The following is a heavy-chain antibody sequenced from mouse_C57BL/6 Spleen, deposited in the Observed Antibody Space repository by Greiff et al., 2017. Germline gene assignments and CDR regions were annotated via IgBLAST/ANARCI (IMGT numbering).Heavy chain of an antibody. CDR3: GGWEMGFDY. CDR1: GYTFTSYW. CDR2: IHPNSGST. V-gene: IGHV1-64*01. Sequence: QVQLQQPGAELVKPGASVKLSCKASGYTFTSYWMHWVKQRPGQGLEWIGMIHPNSGSTNYNEKFKSKATLTVDKSSCTAYMQLSSLTSEDSAVYYCGGWEMGFDYWGQGTTLTVSS. J-gene: IGHJ2*01. D-gene: IGHD4-1*01.